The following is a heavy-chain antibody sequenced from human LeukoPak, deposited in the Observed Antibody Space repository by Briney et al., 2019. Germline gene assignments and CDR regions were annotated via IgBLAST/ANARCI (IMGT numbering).Heavy chain of an antibody. CDR2: IYPGDSDT. CDR3: ARGSMVRGVITPMGDY. J-gene: IGHJ4*02. Sequence: GESLKISCKGSGYSFTSYWIGWVRQMPGKGLEWMGIIYPGDSDTRYSPSFQGQVTISADKSISTAYLQWSSLKASDTAMYYCARGSMVRGVITPMGDYWGQGTLVTVSS. V-gene: IGHV5-51*01. CDR1: GYSFTSYW. D-gene: IGHD3-10*01.